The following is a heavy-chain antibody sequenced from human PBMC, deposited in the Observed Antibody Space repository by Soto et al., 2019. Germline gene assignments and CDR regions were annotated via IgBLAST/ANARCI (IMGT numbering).Heavy chain of an antibody. CDR3: AGAGRITIFSTGYPLNAFDI. D-gene: IGHD3-9*01. CDR2: IKQDGSEK. J-gene: IGHJ3*02. Sequence: EVQLVESGGGLVQPGGSLILSCAASGFTFSSYWMSWVRQAPGKGLEWVANIKQDGSEKYYVDSVKGRFTISRDNTKNSMSMQMHSLRAEDTAVYYCAGAGRITIFSTGYPLNAFDIWGQGTMVTVSS. CDR1: GFTFSSYW. V-gene: IGHV3-7*01.